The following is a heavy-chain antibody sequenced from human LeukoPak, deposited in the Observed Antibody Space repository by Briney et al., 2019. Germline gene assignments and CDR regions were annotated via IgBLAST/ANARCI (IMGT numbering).Heavy chain of an antibody. CDR2: ISVYNGNT. J-gene: IGHJ5*02. V-gene: IGHV1-18*01. D-gene: IGHD3-10*01. CDR3: ARVLVVRGVIDWFDP. CDR1: GYTFTSYG. Sequence: ASVKVSCKASGYTFTSYGISWVRQAPGQGLEWMGWISVYNGNTNYAQKLQGRVTMTTDTSTSTAYMELRSLRSDDTAVYYCARVLVVRGVIDWFDPWGQGTLVTVSS.